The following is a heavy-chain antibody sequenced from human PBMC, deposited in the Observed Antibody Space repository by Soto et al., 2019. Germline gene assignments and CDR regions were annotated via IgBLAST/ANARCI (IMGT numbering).Heavy chain of an antibody. CDR2: ISGSGGST. Sequence: GGSLRLSCAASGFTFSSYAMSWVRQAPGKGLEWVSAISGSGGSTYYADSVKGRFTISRDNSKNTLYLQMNSLRAEDTAVYYCAKDPVVAGTDYYYYMDVWGKGTTVTVSS. V-gene: IGHV3-23*01. D-gene: IGHD6-19*01. CDR1: GFTFSSYA. CDR3: AKDPVVAGTDYYYYMDV. J-gene: IGHJ6*03.